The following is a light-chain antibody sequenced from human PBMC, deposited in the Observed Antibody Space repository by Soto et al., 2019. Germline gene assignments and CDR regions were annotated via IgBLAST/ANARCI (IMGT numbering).Light chain of an antibody. CDR3: QQYGSSHLT. J-gene: IGKJ4*01. Sequence: EIVLTQSPGTLSLSPGERATLSCRASQSVSSSYLAWYQQKPGQAPRLLIYGASSRATGLPDRFSGSGSGTDFSLTISRLEPEEFAVYYCQQYGSSHLTFGGGTKVDIK. V-gene: IGKV3-20*01. CDR1: QSVSSSY. CDR2: GAS.